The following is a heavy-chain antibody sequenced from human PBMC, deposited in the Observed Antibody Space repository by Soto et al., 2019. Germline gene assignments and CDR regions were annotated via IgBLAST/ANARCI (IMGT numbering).Heavy chain of an antibody. Sequence: QMQLVQSGPEVKRPGTSVKVSCKASGFTFTSSAMQWVRQARGQRLEWIGWIVVGSGNTNYAQKFQERVTITSDMTTCTVYMELSSLRSEDTAVYYCAAASVVVTFFEAFDMWGQWTLVTVSS. J-gene: IGHJ3*02. CDR1: GFTFTSSA. V-gene: IGHV1-58*02. CDR2: IVVGSGNT. D-gene: IGHD2-21*02. CDR3: AAASVVVTFFEAFDM.